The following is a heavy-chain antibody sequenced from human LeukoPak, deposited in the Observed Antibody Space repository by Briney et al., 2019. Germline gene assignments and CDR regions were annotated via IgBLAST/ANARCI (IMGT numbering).Heavy chain of an antibody. CDR2: IYTSGST. V-gene: IGHV4-61*02. D-gene: IGHD3-16*01. CDR3: ARYLWGIGLRYFDY. CDR1: GGSISSGSYY. J-gene: IGHJ4*02. Sequence: PSETLSLTCTVSGGSISSGSYYWSWIRQPAGKGLEWIGRIYTSGSTNYNPSLKSRVTISVDTSKNQFSLKLSSVTAADTAVYYCARYLWGIGLRYFDYWGQGTLVTVSS.